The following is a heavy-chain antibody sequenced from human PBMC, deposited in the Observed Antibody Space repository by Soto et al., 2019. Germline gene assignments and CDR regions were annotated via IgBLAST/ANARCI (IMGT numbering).Heavy chain of an antibody. V-gene: IGHV4-30-4*01. CDR2: IFHSGRT. CDR3: ARGNYSDYRSSFDF. J-gene: IGHJ4*02. D-gene: IGHD4-17*01. Sequence: SETLSLTCTVSDDSISSGDYYWTWIRQPPGKGLEWIGYIFHSGRTDYNPSLTSRVTISVDTSKNIFSLRVNSVTAADTAVYYCARGNYSDYRSSFDFWGQGALV. CDR1: DDSISSGDYY.